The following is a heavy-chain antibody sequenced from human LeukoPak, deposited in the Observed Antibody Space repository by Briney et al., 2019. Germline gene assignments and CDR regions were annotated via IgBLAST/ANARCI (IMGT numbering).Heavy chain of an antibody. Sequence: PGGSLRLSCAASGFTFSDYYMSWIRQAPGKGLERVSYISSSGSTIYYADSVKGRFTISRDNAKNSLYLQMNSLRVEDTAVYYCARRAGAYSHPYDYWGQGTLVTVSS. J-gene: IGHJ4*02. CDR1: GFTFSDYY. CDR2: ISSSGSTI. D-gene: IGHD4/OR15-4a*01. CDR3: ARRAGAYSHPYDY. V-gene: IGHV3-11*01.